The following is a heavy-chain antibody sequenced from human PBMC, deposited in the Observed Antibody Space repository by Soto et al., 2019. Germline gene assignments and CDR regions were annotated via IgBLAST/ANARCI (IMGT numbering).Heavy chain of an antibody. V-gene: IGHV3-23*01. J-gene: IGHJ4*02. D-gene: IGHD2-2*01. CDR2: INDDGVGM. CDR3: AKFRAGTYPEYHFDS. CDR1: GFTFSGYA. Sequence: GGSLRLSCAASGFTFSGYAMGWVRQAPGKGLEWVSGINDDGVGMHYADCVKGRFTISRDNSKNTVYLQMNSLRAEDTALYYCAKFRAGTYPEYHFDSWGQGTLVTVSS.